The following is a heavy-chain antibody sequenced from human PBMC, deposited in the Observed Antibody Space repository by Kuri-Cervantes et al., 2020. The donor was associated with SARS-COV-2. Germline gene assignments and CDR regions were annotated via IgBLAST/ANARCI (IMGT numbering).Heavy chain of an antibody. V-gene: IGHV1-18*01. CDR2: IIPLFGNT. J-gene: IGHJ3*02. D-gene: IGHD3-22*01. Sequence: ASVKVSCKASGGTFSSYAVTWVRQAPGRGLEWMGRIIPLFGNTNYAQKLQGRVTMTTDTSTSTAYMELRSLRSDDTAVYYCARGSRGTYYYDSSGYSDDAFDIWGQGTMVTVSS. CDR3: ARGSRGTYYYDSSGYSDDAFDI. CDR1: GGTFSSYA.